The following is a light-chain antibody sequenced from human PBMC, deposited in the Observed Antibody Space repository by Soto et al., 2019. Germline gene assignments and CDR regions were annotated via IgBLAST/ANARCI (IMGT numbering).Light chain of an antibody. Sequence: EIVLTHSPATLSLSPVEIATLSFRSSQHIDVYLDWLQQKPGQSPRLLIFDASARATGTPTRFSGSGSGTDFTLTISSLEPEDFEVYYCQHRGDRPLTFGPGTKVDIK. CDR3: QHRGDRPLT. CDR2: DAS. V-gene: IGKV3-11*01. J-gene: IGKJ3*01. CDR1: QHIDVY.